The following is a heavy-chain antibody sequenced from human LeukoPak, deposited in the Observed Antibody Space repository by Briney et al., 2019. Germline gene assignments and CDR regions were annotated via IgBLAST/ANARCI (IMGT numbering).Heavy chain of an antibody. J-gene: IGHJ5*02. D-gene: IGHD6-13*01. CDR3: ARPSWSSNWFDP. CDR2: KNPNSGNT. Sequence: GASVKVSCKASGYTFTSYDINWVRQATGQGLEWMGWKNPNSGNTGYAQKFQGRVTMTRNTSISTAYMELSSLRSEDTAVYYCARPSWSSNWFDPWGQGTLVTVSS. CDR1: GYTFTSYD. V-gene: IGHV1-8*01.